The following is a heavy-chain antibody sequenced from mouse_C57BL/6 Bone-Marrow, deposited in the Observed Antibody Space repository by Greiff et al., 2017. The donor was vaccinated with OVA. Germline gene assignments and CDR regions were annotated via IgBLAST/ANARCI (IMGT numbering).Heavy chain of an antibody. CDR3: AKRAHYGSSLWYFDV. V-gene: IGHV2-9*01. CDR1: GFSLTSYG. J-gene: IGHJ1*03. CDR2: IWGGGST. D-gene: IGHD1-1*01. Sequence: QVQLKESGPGLVAPSQSLSITCTVSGFSLTSYGVDWVRQPPGKGLEWLGVIWGGGSTNYNSALMSRLSISKDNSKSQVFLKMNSLQTDDTAMYYCAKRAHYGSSLWYFDVWGTGTTVTVSS.